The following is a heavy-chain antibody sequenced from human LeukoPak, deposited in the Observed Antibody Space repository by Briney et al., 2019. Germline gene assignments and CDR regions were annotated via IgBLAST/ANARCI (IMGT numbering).Heavy chain of an antibody. J-gene: IGHJ4*02. V-gene: IGHV4-38-2*01. D-gene: IGHD3-22*01. CDR2: IHHSGST. CDR1: GYSISSGYY. Sequence: SETLSLTCAVSGYSISSGYYWGWIRQPPGKGLEWIGGIHHSGSTYYNPSLNSRVTISVDTSKNQFSLKLSSVTAADTAVYYCARHVDTMIVVVITQFDYWGQGTLVTVSS. CDR3: ARHVDTMIVVVITQFDY.